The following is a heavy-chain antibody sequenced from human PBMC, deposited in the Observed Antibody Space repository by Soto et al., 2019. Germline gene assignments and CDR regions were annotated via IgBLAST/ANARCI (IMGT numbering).Heavy chain of an antibody. CDR1: GFTFSSYG. CDR2: ISYDGSNK. J-gene: IGHJ6*03. Sequence: PGGSLRLSCAASGFTFSSYGMHWVRQAPGKGLEWVAVISYDGSNKYYADSVKGRFTISRDNSKNTLYLQMNSLRAEDTAVYYCAKDVASYYYMDVWGKGTTVTVSS. CDR3: AKDVASYYYMDV. V-gene: IGHV3-30*18.